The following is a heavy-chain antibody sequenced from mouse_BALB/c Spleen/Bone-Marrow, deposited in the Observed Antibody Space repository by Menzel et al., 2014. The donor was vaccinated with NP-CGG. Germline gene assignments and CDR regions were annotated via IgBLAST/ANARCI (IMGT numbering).Heavy chain of an antibody. D-gene: IGHD2-5*01. J-gene: IGHJ4*01. Sequence: EVMLVESGGGSVKPGGSLKLSCAASGFTFSSYAMSWVRQSPDKTGRFTISRDNAKNTLYLEMSSLRSEDTAIYYCARVVRDAMDYWGQGTSVTVSS. CDR3: ARVVRDAMDY. V-gene: IGHV5-9-4*01. CDR1: GFTFSSYA.